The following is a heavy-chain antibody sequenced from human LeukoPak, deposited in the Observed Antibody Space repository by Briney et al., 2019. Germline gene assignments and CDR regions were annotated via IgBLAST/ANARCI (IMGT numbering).Heavy chain of an antibody. V-gene: IGHV3-7*01. CDR1: GFTFSSYW. Sequence: GGSLRLSCAPSGFTFSSYWMSWVRQAQGKGLDWVDNIKQDGSEKYHGSSVKGRLTLSRDNSKTTLYLQMNSLRAEDTAVYYCAKDVHKKRLVGTTTRGHFDYWGQGTLVTVSS. CDR2: IKQDGSEK. J-gene: IGHJ4*02. CDR3: AKDVHKKRLVGTTTRGHFDY. D-gene: IGHD1-26*01.